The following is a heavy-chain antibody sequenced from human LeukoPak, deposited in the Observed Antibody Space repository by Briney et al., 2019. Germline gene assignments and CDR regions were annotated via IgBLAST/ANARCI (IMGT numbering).Heavy chain of an antibody. V-gene: IGHV4-61*02. J-gene: IGHJ5*02. CDR1: GGSIGSDNYY. CDR3: ARTSGWYNCFDL. CDR2: IYTSGST. D-gene: IGHD6-19*01. Sequence: SETLSLTCTVSGGSIGSDNYYWSWIRQPAGKALEWIGRIYTSGSTHYNPSLKSRVTISIDPSKNQFSLELTSVIAADTAVYYCARTSGWYNCFDLWGQGTLVTVPS.